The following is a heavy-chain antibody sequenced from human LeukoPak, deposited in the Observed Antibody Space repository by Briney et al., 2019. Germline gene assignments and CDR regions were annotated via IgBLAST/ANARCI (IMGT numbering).Heavy chain of an antibody. CDR1: GYTFTSYG. J-gene: IGHJ4*02. V-gene: IGHV1-18*01. Sequence: ASVKVTCKASGYTFTSYGFSWVRQPPGQGLEWMGWISAYNGNTNYAQKLQGRVTMNTDTSTNTAYMELRSLRSDDTAVYDFARGNFFSGGSFYDGAFYYWGQGTLVTVSS. CDR3: ARGNFFSGGSFYDGAFYY. CDR2: ISAYNGNT. D-gene: IGHD2-15*01.